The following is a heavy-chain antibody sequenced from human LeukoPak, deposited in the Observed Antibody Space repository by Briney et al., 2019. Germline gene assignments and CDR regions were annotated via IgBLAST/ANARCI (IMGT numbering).Heavy chain of an antibody. CDR3: ARGRDCGGTGYYYYGMDV. D-gene: IGHD4-23*01. J-gene: IGHJ6*02. Sequence: GESLKISCRGSGYSFTSYWIGWVRQMPGKGLEWMGIIYPGDFDTRYSPSFQGQVTISADKSISTAYLQWSSLKASDTAMYYCARGRDCGGTGYYYYGMDVWGQGTTVTVSS. CDR1: GYSFTSYW. V-gene: IGHV5-51*01. CDR2: IYPGDFDT.